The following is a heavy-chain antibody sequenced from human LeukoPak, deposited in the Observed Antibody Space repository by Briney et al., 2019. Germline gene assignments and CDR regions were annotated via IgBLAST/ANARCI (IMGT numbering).Heavy chain of an antibody. J-gene: IGHJ4*02. CDR2: INHSGST. Sequence: PSETLSLTCAVYGGSFSGYYWSWMRQPPGKGLEWIGEINHSGSTNYNPSLKSRVTISVDTSTNQFSLKLSSVTAADTAVYYCARGEGDIAVVSLFDYWGQGTLVTVSS. CDR1: GGSFSGYY. D-gene: IGHD2-15*01. CDR3: ARGEGDIAVVSLFDY. V-gene: IGHV4-34*01.